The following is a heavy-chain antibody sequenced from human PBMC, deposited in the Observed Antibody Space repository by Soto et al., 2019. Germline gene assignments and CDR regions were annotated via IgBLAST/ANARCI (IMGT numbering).Heavy chain of an antibody. V-gene: IGHV3-48*02. D-gene: IGHD3-22*01. J-gene: IGHJ6*02. Sequence: GGSLRLSCAASGFTFSSYSMNWVRQAPGKGLEWLSYISISSGTIYYADSVRGRFSISRDNAKSSLYLQMNSLRDEDTAVYYCARQLLYDSSGYYRYYYGMDVWGQGTTVTVSS. CDR3: ARQLLYDSSGYYRYYYGMDV. CDR1: GFTFSSYS. CDR2: ISISSGTI.